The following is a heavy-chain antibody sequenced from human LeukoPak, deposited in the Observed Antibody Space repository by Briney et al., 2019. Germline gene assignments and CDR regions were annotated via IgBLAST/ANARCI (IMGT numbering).Heavy chain of an antibody. CDR1: GGSFSGYY. CDR3: ARHLGYCSSTSCYNYYYYGMDV. V-gene: IGHV4-34*01. J-gene: IGHJ6*02. D-gene: IGHD2-2*01. CDR2: INHSGST. Sequence: SETLSLTCAVYGGSFSGYYWSWIRQPPGKGLEWIGEINHSGSTNYNPSLKSRVTISVDTSKNQFSLKLSSVTAADTAVYYCARHLGYCSSTSCYNYYYYGMDVWGQGTTVTVSS.